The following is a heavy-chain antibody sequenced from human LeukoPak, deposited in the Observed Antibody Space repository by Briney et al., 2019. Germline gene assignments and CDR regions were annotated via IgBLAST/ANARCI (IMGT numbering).Heavy chain of an antibody. Sequence: SETLSLTCTVSGGSISSYYWSWIRQPAGKGLEWIGRIYTSGSTNYNPSLKSRVTMSVDTSKNQFSLKLSSVTAADTAVYYCARVGGTRKEHHYYYMDVWGKGTTVTVSS. V-gene: IGHV4-4*07. CDR2: IYTSGST. D-gene: IGHD1-1*01. CDR1: GGSISSYY. CDR3: ARVGGTRKEHHYYYMDV. J-gene: IGHJ6*03.